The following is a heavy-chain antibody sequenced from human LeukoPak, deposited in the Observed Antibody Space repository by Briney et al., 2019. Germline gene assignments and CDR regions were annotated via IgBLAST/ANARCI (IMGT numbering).Heavy chain of an antibody. CDR1: GYTFTSSG. D-gene: IGHD1-26*01. Sequence: ASVKVSFKTSGYTFTSSGITWVRQAPGQGLEWMGWISAHNGDTKYAQKLQGRVTMTTDTSTSTAYMELRSLRSDDTAVYYCARGSAIVGSSEPASDIRGQGTRVTVSS. J-gene: IGHJ3*02. CDR3: ARGSAIVGSSEPASDI. V-gene: IGHV1-18*01. CDR2: ISAHNGDT.